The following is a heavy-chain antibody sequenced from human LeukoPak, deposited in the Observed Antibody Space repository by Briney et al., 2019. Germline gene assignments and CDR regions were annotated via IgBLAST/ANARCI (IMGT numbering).Heavy chain of an antibody. CDR3: ASSSYSCSSS. Sequence: PGGSLRLSCAASGFTSTNYWMIWVRQAPGKGLEWVANINEDGSEKYYVGSVEGRFTISRDNAKNSVFLQMNSLRADDTAMYYCASSSYSCSSSWGQGTLVTVSS. V-gene: IGHV3-7*01. D-gene: IGHD6-6*01. CDR1: GFTSTNYW. J-gene: IGHJ5*02. CDR2: INEDGSEK.